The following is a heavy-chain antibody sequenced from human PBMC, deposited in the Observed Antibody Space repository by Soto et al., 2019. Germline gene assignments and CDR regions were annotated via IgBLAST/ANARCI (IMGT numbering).Heavy chain of an antibody. CDR1: GGSISSSNW. CDR2: IYHSGST. D-gene: IGHD4-17*01. CDR3: ARDPGDGDYEGYYYYGMDV. J-gene: IGHJ6*02. V-gene: IGHV4-4*02. Sequence: QVQLQESGPGLVKPSGTLSLTCAVSGGSISSSNWWSWVRQPPGKGLEWIGEIYHSGSTNYNPSLKSRATISLDKSKKQFSLKLSSVTAADTAVYYCARDPGDGDYEGYYYYGMDVWGQGTTVTVSS.